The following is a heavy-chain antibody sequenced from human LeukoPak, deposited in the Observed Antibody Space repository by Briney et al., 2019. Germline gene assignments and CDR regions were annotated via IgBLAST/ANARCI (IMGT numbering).Heavy chain of an antibody. CDR3: ARVFYYYYYMDV. Sequence: ETLSLTCSVSGGSISSSSFYWGWIRQPPGKGLEWIGSISYTGSIYYNPSLKSRVTISVDTSKNQFSLKLSSVTAADTAVYYCARVFYYYYYMDVWGKGTTVTISS. V-gene: IGHV4-39*07. J-gene: IGHJ6*03. CDR1: GGSISSSSFY. CDR2: ISYTGSI.